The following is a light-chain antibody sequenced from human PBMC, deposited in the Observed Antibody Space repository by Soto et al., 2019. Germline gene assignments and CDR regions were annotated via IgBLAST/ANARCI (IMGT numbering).Light chain of an antibody. Sequence: EIVLTQSPGTLSLSPGERASLSCRASQSVRSSSLAWYQQKPGQPPRLLIYGASSRATGIPDRFSGSGSGTDFTLTISRREPEDFAVYFCQQDFDSPDTDRWTCGPGTKVEIK. V-gene: IGKV3-20*01. CDR3: QQDFDSPDTDRWT. CDR2: GAS. CDR1: QSVRSSS. J-gene: IGKJ1*01.